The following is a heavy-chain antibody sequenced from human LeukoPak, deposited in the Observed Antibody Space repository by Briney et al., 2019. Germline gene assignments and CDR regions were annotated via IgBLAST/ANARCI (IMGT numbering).Heavy chain of an antibody. D-gene: IGHD3-22*01. CDR1: GGSISSYY. Sequence: PSETLFLTCTVSGGSISSYYWSWIRQPPGKGLEWIGYIYYSGSTNYNPSLKSRVTISVDTSKNQFSLKLSSVTAADAAVYYCARSWDSSGYYSLSIDYWGQGTLVTVSS. V-gene: IGHV4-59*01. J-gene: IGHJ4*02. CDR2: IYYSGST. CDR3: ARSWDSSGYYSLSIDY.